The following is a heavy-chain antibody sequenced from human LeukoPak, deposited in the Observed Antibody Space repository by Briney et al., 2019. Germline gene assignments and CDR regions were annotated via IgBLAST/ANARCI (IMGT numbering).Heavy chain of an antibody. Sequence: GGSLRLSCAASGFTFSSYAMSWVRQAPGKGLEWVSGISGSGDNTYYADSVKGRFTISRDNSKNTLYVQVNSLGTEDTAAYYCAKGSYYDSSGSFYFDYWGEGTLVTVSS. CDR1: GFTFSSYA. D-gene: IGHD3-22*01. V-gene: IGHV3-23*01. CDR3: AKGSYYDSSGSFYFDY. J-gene: IGHJ4*02. CDR2: ISGSGDNT.